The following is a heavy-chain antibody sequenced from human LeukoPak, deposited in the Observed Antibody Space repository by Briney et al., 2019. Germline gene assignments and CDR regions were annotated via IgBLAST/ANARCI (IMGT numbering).Heavy chain of an antibody. Sequence: GGSLRLSCAASGFTFSSYAMHWVRQAPGKGLEWVAFISYVGTNKNYTDSVEGRFTISRDNSKNTLYLQMNSLRAQDTAVYYCARDVRGGSGSSPAWGQGTLVTVSS. CDR1: GFTFSSYA. CDR2: ISYVGTNK. D-gene: IGHD6-6*01. CDR3: ARDVRGGSGSSPA. J-gene: IGHJ5*02. V-gene: IGHV3-30*04.